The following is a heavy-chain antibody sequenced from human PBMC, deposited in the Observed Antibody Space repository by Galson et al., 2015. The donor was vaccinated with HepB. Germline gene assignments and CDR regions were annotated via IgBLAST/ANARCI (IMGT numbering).Heavy chain of an antibody. D-gene: IGHD6-19*01. Sequence: SLRLSCAASGFTFSSYGMHWVRQAPGKGLEWVAVISYDGSNKYYADSVKGRFTISRDNSKNTLYLQMNSLRAEDTAVYYCAKEGVLAVAEGWFDPWGQGTLVTVSS. J-gene: IGHJ5*02. CDR3: AKEGVLAVAEGWFDP. CDR1: GFTFSSYG. CDR2: ISYDGSNK. V-gene: IGHV3-30*18.